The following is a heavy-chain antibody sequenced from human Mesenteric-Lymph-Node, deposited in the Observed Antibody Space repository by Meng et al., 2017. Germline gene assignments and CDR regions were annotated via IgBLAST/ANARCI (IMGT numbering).Heavy chain of an antibody. CDR1: GGSTTSSVYY. CDR3: ARDHGSSNWFYY. CDR2: IYYSGST. V-gene: IGHV4-39*07. Sequence: GSLRLSCAVSGGSTTSSVYYWGWIRQPPGKGLEWIGTIYYSGSTYYNPSLKSRVTISVDTSKNEFSLKLNSVTAADTAVYYCARDHGSSNWFYYWGQGTLVTVSS. J-gene: IGHJ5*01. D-gene: IGHD1-14*01.